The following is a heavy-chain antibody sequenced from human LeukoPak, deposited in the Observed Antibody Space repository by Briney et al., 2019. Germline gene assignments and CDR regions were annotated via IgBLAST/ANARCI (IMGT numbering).Heavy chain of an antibody. D-gene: IGHD6-13*01. CDR1: GFTFSSYG. V-gene: IGHV3-33*01. CDR2: IWYDGSNK. CDR3: ARDVRSSCACGF. J-gene: IGHJ4*02. Sequence: GGSLRLSCAASGFTFSSYGMHWVRQAPGKGLEWVAVIWYDGSNKYYADSVKGRFTISRDNSKNTLYLQMNSLRAEDTAVYYCARDVRSSCACGFWGQGTLVTVSS.